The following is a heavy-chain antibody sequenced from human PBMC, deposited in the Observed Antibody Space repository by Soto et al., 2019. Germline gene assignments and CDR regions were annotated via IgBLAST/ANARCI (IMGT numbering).Heavy chain of an antibody. CDR2: ISHDGSDK. CDR1: GFTFSSYT. V-gene: IGHV3-30*04. CDR3: GKDPPGPAYYFDY. J-gene: IGHJ4*02. Sequence: GGSLRLSCAASGFTFSSYTMHWVRQTPGKGLERVAVISHDGSDKYYADSVKGRFTISRDNSKNTLYLQMNSLRAEDTAVYYCGKDPPGPAYYFDYWGQGAQVTVSS.